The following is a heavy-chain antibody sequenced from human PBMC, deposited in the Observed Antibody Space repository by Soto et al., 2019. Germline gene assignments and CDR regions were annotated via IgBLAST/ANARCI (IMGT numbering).Heavy chain of an antibody. V-gene: IGHV3-15*07. D-gene: IGHD3-22*01. J-gene: IGHJ4*02. CDR3: TTASYYYDTSGPYAFDY. CDR2: IKSKTAGGTT. CDR1: GFTFSSYA. Sequence: PGGSLRLSCAASGFTFSSYAMNWFRQAPGKGLQWVGRIKSKTAGGTTDYAAPVKGRFTISRDDSKNTVYLQMNSLKSEDTAVYYCTTASYYYDTSGPYAFDYWGQGTLVTVSS.